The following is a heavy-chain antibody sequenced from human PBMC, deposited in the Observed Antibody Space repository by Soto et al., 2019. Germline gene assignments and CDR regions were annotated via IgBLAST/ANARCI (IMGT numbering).Heavy chain of an antibody. Sequence: SLRLSCAASGFTFDDYAMHWVRQAPGKGLEWVSYITWNSGYIGYADSMKGRFTVSRDNAKNSVYLEMNSLSAEDTALYYCARESEDLTSNFDYWGQGTLVTVSS. J-gene: IGHJ4*02. CDR1: GFTFDDYA. V-gene: IGHV3-9*01. CDR2: ITWNSGYI. CDR3: ARESEDLTSNFDY.